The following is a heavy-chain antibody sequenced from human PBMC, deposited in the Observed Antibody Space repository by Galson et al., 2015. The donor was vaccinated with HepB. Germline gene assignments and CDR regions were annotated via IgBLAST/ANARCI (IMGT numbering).Heavy chain of an antibody. CDR3: ATCVGWTPEA. V-gene: IGHV4-59*01. D-gene: IGHD2-15*01. Sequence: ETLSLTCTVSGGSISGYYWHWIRQPPGKGLEWIGLMYYSGSINYNPSLKSRVSLSLDTSKKQFSLRLTSLTAADTAVYFCATCVGWTPEAWGQGTLVTVSS. CDR1: GGSISGYY. J-gene: IGHJ5*02. CDR2: MYYSGSI.